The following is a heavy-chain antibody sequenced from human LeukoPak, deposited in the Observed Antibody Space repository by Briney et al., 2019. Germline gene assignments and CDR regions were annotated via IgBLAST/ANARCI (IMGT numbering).Heavy chain of an antibody. J-gene: IGHJ4*02. Sequence: GESLKISCKGSGYRFNAYWIAWVRQMPGKGLEWMGIIYPDDSDTRYSPSFQGQVTISADKSVRTAYLQWSSLKASDTAMYYCARFVGSQEGLDYWGQGTLVTVSS. CDR2: IYPDDSDT. V-gene: IGHV5-51*01. CDR1: GYRFNAYW. CDR3: ARFVGSQEGLDY. D-gene: IGHD1-26*01.